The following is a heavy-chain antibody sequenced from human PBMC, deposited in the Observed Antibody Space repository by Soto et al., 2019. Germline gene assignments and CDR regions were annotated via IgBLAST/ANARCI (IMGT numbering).Heavy chain of an antibody. V-gene: IGHV4-4*02. D-gene: IGHD1-26*01. CDR2: IYHSGSI. CDR1: GGSISSSYW. CDR3: ASREAAYFDY. Sequence: QVQLQESGPGLVKPSGTLSLTCAVSGGSISSSYWWSWVRQPPGKGLEWIGEIYHSGSINYNPSLKSRVTTSVDKSKNHFSRELRSVTAADTAVYYCASREAAYFDYWGQGTLVTVSS. J-gene: IGHJ4*02.